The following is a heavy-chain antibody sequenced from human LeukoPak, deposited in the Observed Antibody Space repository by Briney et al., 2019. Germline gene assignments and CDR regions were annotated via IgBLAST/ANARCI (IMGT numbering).Heavy chain of an antibody. Sequence: ASVKVSCKASGYTFTSYGISRVRQAPGQGREWMGWISAYNGNTNYAQKLQGRVTMTTDTSTSTAYMELRSLRSDDTAVYYCARGDYDFWSGVNWCDPWGQGTLVTVSS. CDR3: ARGDYDFWSGVNWCDP. CDR2: ISAYNGNT. D-gene: IGHD3-3*01. J-gene: IGHJ5*02. CDR1: GYTFTSYG. V-gene: IGHV1-18*01.